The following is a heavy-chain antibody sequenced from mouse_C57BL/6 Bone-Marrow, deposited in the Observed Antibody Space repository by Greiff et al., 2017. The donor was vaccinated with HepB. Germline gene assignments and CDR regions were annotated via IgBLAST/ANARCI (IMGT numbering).Heavy chain of an antibody. CDR1: GYTFTSLG. V-gene: IGHV1-81*01. J-gene: IGHJ4*01. CDR2: IYPRSGNT. D-gene: IGHD1-1*01. CDR3: ARKSITTVVEDYYAMDY. Sequence: QVQLQQPGAELARPGASVKLSCKAFGYTFTSLGISWVKQRTGQGLEWIGEIYPRSGNTYYNEKFKGKATLTADKSSSTAYMELRSLTSEDSAVYFCARKSITTVVEDYYAMDYWGRGTSVTVSS.